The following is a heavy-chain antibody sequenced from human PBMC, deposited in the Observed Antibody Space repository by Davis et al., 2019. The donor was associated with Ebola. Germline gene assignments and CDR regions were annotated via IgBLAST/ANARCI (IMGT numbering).Heavy chain of an antibody. CDR1: GFTFDDYG. D-gene: IGHD6-19*01. Sequence: PGGSLRLSCAASGFTFDDYGMSWVRQAPGKGLEWVSGINWNGGSTGYADSVKGRFTISRDNAKNSLNLQMNSLRAEDTALYYCAKSSSGWYGDAFDIWGQGTLVTVSS. CDR3: AKSSSGWYGDAFDI. CDR2: INWNGGST. V-gene: IGHV3-20*04. J-gene: IGHJ3*02.